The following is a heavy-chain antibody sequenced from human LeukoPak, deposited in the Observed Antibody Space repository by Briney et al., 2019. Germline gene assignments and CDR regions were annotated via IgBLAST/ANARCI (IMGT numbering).Heavy chain of an antibody. CDR1: GGSISSYF. D-gene: IGHD5-12*01. CDR2: IYYGGST. J-gene: IGHJ4*02. Sequence: SETLSLTCTVSGGSISSYFWNWIRQPPGKGLEWIGFIYYGGSTNYNPSPKSRVTISVDTSKNQFSLRLSSVTAADTAVYFCARGQADIVATMNYWGQGTLVTVSS. CDR3: ARGQADIVATMNY. V-gene: IGHV4-59*01.